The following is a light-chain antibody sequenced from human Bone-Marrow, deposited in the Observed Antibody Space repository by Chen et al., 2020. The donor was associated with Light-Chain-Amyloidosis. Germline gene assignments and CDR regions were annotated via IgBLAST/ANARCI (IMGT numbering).Light chain of an antibody. V-gene: IGKV3-11*01. CDR2: DAS. J-gene: IGKJ5*01. CDR3: QQRSNWPLSIT. Sequence: EVVLTQSPATLSLSPGERATLSCRASQGIGTVLAWYQQKPGQAPRLLIYDASNRATGIPPRFSGSGSGTDFTLTIISLEPEDFAVYYCQQRSNWPLSITFGQGTRLEIQ. CDR1: QGIGTV.